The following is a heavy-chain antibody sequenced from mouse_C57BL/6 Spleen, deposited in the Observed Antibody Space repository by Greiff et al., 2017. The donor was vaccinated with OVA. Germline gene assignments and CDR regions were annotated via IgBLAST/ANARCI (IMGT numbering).Heavy chain of an antibody. CDR2: ISDGGSYT. CDR1: GFTFSSYA. Sequence: EVKVVESGGGLVKPGGSLKLSCAASGFTFSSYAMSWVRQTPEKRLEWVATISDGGSYTYYPDNVKGRFTISRDNAKNNLYLQMSHLKSEDTAMYYCAREKTGGMDYWGQGTSVTVSS. J-gene: IGHJ4*01. CDR3: AREKTGGMDY. V-gene: IGHV5-4*01.